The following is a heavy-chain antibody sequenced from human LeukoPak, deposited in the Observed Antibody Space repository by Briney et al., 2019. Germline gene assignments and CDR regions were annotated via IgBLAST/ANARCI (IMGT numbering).Heavy chain of an antibody. Sequence: ASGKVSCKASGYTFTTYAMNWVRQAPGQGLEWMGWINTNTGNPAYAQGFTGRFVFPLDTSVSTAYLQISSLKADDTAVYYCAREVAIGRAAMEGLLHWGQGTLVTVSS. CDR1: GYTFTTYA. V-gene: IGHV7-4-1*02. J-gene: IGHJ4*02. CDR2: INTNTGNP. D-gene: IGHD5-18*01. CDR3: AREVAIGRAAMEGLLH.